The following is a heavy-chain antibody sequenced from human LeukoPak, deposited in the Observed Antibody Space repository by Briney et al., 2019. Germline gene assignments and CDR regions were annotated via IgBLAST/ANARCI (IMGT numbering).Heavy chain of an antibody. CDR2: INAGNGNT. Sequence: ASVKVSCKASGYTFTSYAMHWVRQAPGQRLEWMGWINAGNGNTKYSQKFQGRVTITRDTSASTAYMELSSLRSEDTAVYYCARDQRYCRGTTCYTRFDPWGQGTLVTVSS. CDR1: GYTFTSYA. J-gene: IGHJ5*02. D-gene: IGHD2-2*02. V-gene: IGHV1-3*01. CDR3: ARDQRYCRGTTCYTRFDP.